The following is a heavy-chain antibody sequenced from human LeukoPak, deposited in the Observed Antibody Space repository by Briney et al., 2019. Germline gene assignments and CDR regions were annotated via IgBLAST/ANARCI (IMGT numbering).Heavy chain of an antibody. Sequence: ASVKVSCKASGYSFVLYGISWVRQAPGQGPEWMGWIGTFNNYTQYAQKFQGRLTMTTDTSTSSAYMELRSLTSDDTAVYYCAREQAKYSGSYYDAFDIWGQGTMVTVSS. CDR1: GYSFVLYG. CDR2: IGTFNNYT. J-gene: IGHJ3*02. V-gene: IGHV1-18*01. D-gene: IGHD1-26*01. CDR3: AREQAKYSGSYYDAFDI.